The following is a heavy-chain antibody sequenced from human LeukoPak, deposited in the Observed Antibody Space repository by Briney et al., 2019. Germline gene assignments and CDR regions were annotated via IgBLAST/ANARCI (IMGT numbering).Heavy chain of an antibody. Sequence: PGGSLRLSCAASGFTFSSYGMSWVRQAPGKGLEWVSAISGSGGSTYYADSVKGRFTISRDNSKNTLYLQMNSLRAEDTAVYYCANCRSGWNYFDYWGQGTLVTVSS. CDR2: ISGSGGST. J-gene: IGHJ4*02. CDR3: ANCRSGWNYFDY. V-gene: IGHV3-23*01. D-gene: IGHD6-19*01. CDR1: GFTFSSYG.